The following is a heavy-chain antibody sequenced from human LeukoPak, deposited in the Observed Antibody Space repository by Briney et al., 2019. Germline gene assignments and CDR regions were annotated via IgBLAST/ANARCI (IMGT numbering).Heavy chain of an antibody. D-gene: IGHD1-1*01. CDR3: AKDRRPDPEGVLEDNWFDP. V-gene: IGHV3-23*01. CDR2: I. CDR1: GFTFSSYA. Sequence: GASLRLSCAASGFTFSSYAMSWVRQAPGKGLEWVSAIKGRFTTSRDNSKNTLYLQMNSLRAEDTAVYYRAKDRRPDPEGVLEDNWFDPWGQGTLVTVSS. J-gene: IGHJ5*02.